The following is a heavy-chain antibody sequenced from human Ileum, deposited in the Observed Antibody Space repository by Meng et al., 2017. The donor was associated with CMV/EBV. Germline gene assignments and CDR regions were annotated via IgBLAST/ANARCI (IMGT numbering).Heavy chain of an antibody. Sequence: ASVKVSCKASGYTFTSYYMHWVRQVPGQGLEWMGLINPSGGSTTYEQKFQGRLTVTRDTSTSTVYMELSSLRFEDTAVYYCATELAYCGGDCYSAVDYHYYGMDVWGQGTTVTVSS. D-gene: IGHD2-21*01. CDR3: ATELAYCGGDCYSAVDYHYYGMDV. V-gene: IGHV1-46*01. J-gene: IGHJ6*02. CDR1: GYTFTSYY. CDR2: INPSGGST.